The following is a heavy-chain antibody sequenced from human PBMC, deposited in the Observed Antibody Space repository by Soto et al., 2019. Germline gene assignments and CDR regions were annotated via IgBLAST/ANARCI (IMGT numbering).Heavy chain of an antibody. CDR2: IYYSGTT. V-gene: IGHV4-59*08. D-gene: IGHD1-26*01. Sequence: PSETLSLTCTVSGGSIIDYYWSWIRQPPGKGLEWIGYIYYSGTTDYSPSLKSRVTISVDTSKNQFSLKLSSVTAADSAIYYCARQSGGYYYYRLAVWGQGTTVTVSS. CDR3: ARQSGGYYYYRLAV. J-gene: IGHJ6*02. CDR1: GGSIIDYY.